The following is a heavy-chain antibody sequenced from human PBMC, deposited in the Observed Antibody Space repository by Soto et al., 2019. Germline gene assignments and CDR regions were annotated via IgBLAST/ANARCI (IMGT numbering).Heavy chain of an antibody. CDR3: ARENHGDYDFWSGYYTGVPAYLEIYYYYMDV. V-gene: IGHV3-74*01. CDR1: GFTFSSYW. Sequence: GGSLRLSCAASGFTFSSYWMHWVRQAPGKGLVWVSRINSDGSSTSYADSVKGRFTISRDNAKNTLYLQMNSLRAEDTAVYYCARENHGDYDFWSGYYTGVPAYLEIYYYYMDVWGKGTTVTVSS. J-gene: IGHJ6*03. D-gene: IGHD3-3*01. CDR2: INSDGSST.